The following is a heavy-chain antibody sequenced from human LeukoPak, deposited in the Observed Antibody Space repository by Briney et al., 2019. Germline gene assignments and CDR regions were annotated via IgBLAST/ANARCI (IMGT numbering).Heavy chain of an antibody. Sequence: GGSLRLSCAASGFTFDDYGMSWFRQAPGKGLEWVSGINWSGGSTGDADSVKGRFTIFRDNAKDSLYLQMNSLRAEDTALYYCARGKLTTRQRTYYMDVWGKGTTVTVS. J-gene: IGHJ6*03. CDR1: GFTFDDYG. D-gene: IGHD4-17*01. CDR2: INWSGGST. CDR3: ARGKLTTRQRTYYMDV. V-gene: IGHV3-20*04.